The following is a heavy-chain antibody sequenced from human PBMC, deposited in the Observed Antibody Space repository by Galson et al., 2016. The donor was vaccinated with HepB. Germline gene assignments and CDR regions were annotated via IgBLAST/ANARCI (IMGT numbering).Heavy chain of an antibody. CDR3: ARDKFYPNDVFDV. J-gene: IGHJ3*01. CDR1: GFTFSSYA. CDR2: VSAGDYT. D-gene: IGHD2/OR15-2a*01. Sequence: SLRLSCAASGFTFSSYAMSWVRQAPGQGLEWVSAVSAGDYTWHADSVRGRFTIPRDTSKNTLYLQMSSRRAADTALYYCARDKFYPNDVFDVWGQGTMVTVSS. V-gene: IGHV3-23*01.